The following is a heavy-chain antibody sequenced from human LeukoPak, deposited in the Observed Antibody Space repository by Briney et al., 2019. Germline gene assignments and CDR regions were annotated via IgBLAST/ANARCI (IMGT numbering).Heavy chain of an antibody. D-gene: IGHD3-9*01. V-gene: IGHV3-11*01. CDR2: ISSSGSTI. CDR3: ARDTSYDDILTGYCDY. Sequence: GGSLRLSCAASGFTFSDYYMSWIRQAPGKGLEWVSYISSSGSTIYYADSVKGRFTISRDNAKNSLYLQMNSLRAEDTAVYYCARDTSYDDILTGYCDYWGQGTLVTVSS. J-gene: IGHJ4*02. CDR1: GFTFSDYY.